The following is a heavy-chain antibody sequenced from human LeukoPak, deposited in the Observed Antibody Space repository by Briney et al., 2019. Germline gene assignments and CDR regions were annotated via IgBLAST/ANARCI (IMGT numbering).Heavy chain of an antibody. Sequence: PGGSLRLSCTTSGFTFKSYAMTWVRQAPGKGLEWVSSIRDSGDSTYYTDSVKGRFTISRDNSKSTLYLQMNLLRADDTALYYCARVRGYSYANEYHFEYWGQGTLVTVSS. V-gene: IGHV3-23*01. CDR3: ARVRGYSYANEYHFEY. CDR2: IRDSGDST. D-gene: IGHD5-18*01. CDR1: GFTFKSYA. J-gene: IGHJ4*02.